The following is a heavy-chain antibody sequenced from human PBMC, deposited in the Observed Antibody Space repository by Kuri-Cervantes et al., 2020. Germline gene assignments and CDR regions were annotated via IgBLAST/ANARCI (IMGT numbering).Heavy chain of an antibody. V-gene: IGHV1-69*02. Sequence: SVKVSCKASGGTFSSYTISWVRQAPGQGLEWMGRIIPILGIANYAQKFQGRVTITADKSTSTAYMELSSLRSEDTAVYYCARRATYGDYSGNWFDPWGQGTLVTVSS. D-gene: IGHD4-17*01. CDR3: ARRATYGDYSGNWFDP. CDR1: GGTFSSYT. CDR2: IIPILGIA. J-gene: IGHJ5*02.